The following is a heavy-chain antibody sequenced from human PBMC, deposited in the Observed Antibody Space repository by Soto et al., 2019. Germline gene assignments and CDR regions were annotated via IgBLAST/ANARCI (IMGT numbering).Heavy chain of an antibody. V-gene: IGHV1-18*04. CDR2: ISAYNGNT. J-gene: IGHJ5*02. D-gene: IGHD2-2*01. Sequence: GASVKVSCKASGYTFTSYGISWVRQAPGQGLEWMGWISAYNGNTNYAQKLQGRVTMTTDTSTSTAYMELRSLRSDDTAVYYCAREGVVVVPAAHPTYNWFDPWGRGTLVTVSS. CDR1: GYTFTSYG. CDR3: AREGVVVVPAAHPTYNWFDP.